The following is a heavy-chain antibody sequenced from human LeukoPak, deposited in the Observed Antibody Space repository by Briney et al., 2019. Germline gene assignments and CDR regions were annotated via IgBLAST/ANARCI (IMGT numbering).Heavy chain of an antibody. CDR2: IYYSGST. D-gene: IGHD1-26*01. Sequence: SETLSLTCTVSGGSISSYYWSWIRQPPGKGLEWIGYIYYSGSTNHNPSLKSRVTISVDTSKNQFSLKLSSVTAADTAVYYCARLGATEVDYWGQGTLVTVSS. CDR1: GGSISSYY. J-gene: IGHJ4*02. CDR3: ARLGATEVDY. V-gene: IGHV4-59*01.